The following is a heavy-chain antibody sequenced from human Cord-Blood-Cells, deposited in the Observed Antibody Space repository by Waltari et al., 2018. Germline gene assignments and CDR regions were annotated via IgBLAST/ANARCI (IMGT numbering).Heavy chain of an antibody. CDR2: IYYSGST. CDR1: GGPISSYY. D-gene: IGHD3-10*01. CDR3: AGWFRELFDY. J-gene: IGHJ4*02. Sequence: QVQLQESGPGLVKPSETLSLTCTVSGGPISSYYWSWIRQPPGKGLEWIGYIYYSGSTNYNPSLKSRVTISVDTSKNQFSLKLSSVTAADTAVYYCAGWFRELFDYWGQGTLVTVSS. V-gene: IGHV4-59*08.